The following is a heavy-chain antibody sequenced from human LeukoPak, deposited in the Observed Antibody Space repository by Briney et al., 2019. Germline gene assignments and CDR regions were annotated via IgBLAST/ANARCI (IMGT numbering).Heavy chain of an antibody. CDR1: GGSISSYY. CDR2: IYYSGST. D-gene: IGHD1-26*01. J-gene: IGHJ4*02. Sequence: SETLSLTCTVSGGSISSYYWSWIRQPPGKGLEWIGYIYYSGSTNYKPSLKSRVTISVDTSKNQFSLKLSSVTAADTAVYYCARDCRWDYYFVCWGQGTLVTVSS. CDR3: ARDCRWDYYFVC. V-gene: IGHV4-59*12.